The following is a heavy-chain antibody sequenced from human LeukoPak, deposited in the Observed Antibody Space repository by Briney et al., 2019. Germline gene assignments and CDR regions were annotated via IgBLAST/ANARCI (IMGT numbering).Heavy chain of an antibody. V-gene: IGHV4-59*06. D-gene: IGHD2-2*02. CDR3: ARTSLYCSSTSCYTSGFDY. J-gene: IGHJ4*02. Sequence: SETLSLTCTVSGGSISSYYWSWIRQPAGKGLEWIGYIYYSGSTYYNPSLKSRVTISVDTSKNQFSLKLSSVTAADTAVYCCARTSLYCSSTSCYTSGFDYWGQGTLVTVSS. CDR1: GGSISSYY. CDR2: IYYSGST.